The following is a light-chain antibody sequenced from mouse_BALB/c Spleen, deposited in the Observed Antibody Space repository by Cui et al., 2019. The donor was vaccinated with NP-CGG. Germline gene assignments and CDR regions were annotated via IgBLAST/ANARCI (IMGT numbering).Light chain of an antibody. CDR3: ALWYSNHWV. Sequence: HAVVTQQSAPTTSPGETVTLTCRSSTGAGTTSNYANWVQEKPDHLFTGLIGGTNNRAPGVPARFSGSLIGDKAALTITGAQTEDEAIYFCALWYSNHWVFGGGTKLTVL. J-gene: IGLJ1*01. V-gene: IGLV1*01. CDR2: GTN. CDR1: TGAGTTSNY.